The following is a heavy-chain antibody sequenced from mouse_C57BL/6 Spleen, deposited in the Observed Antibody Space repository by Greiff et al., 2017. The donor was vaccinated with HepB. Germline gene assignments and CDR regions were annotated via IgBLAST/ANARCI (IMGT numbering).Heavy chain of an antibody. V-gene: IGHV1-84*01. CDR3: ARGYYYGSSYAMDY. J-gene: IGHJ4*01. D-gene: IGHD1-1*01. CDR2: LYPGSGNT. Sequence: QVQLQQSGPELVKPGASVKISCKASGYTFTDYYINWVKQRPGQGLEWIGWLYPGSGNTKYNEKFKGKATLTVDTSSSTAYMQLSSLTSEDSAVYFCARGYYYGSSYAMDYWGQGTSVTVSS. CDR1: GYTFTDYY.